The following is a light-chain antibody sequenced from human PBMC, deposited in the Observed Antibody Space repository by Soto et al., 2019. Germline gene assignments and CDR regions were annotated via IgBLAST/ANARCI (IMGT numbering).Light chain of an antibody. Sequence: DIQMTQSPSTLSGSVGDRVTITCRASQTISSWLAWYQQKPGKAPKLLIYKASTLKSGVPSRFSGSGSGTQFTLTISSMQPDDFATYDGQHYSSYSEAFGQGTKVELK. J-gene: IGKJ1*01. CDR3: QHYSSYSEA. CDR1: QTISSW. V-gene: IGKV1-5*03. CDR2: KAS.